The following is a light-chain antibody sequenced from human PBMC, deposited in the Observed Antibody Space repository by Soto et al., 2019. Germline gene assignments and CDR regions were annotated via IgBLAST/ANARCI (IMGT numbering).Light chain of an antibody. V-gene: IGKV1-5*01. J-gene: IGKJ1*01. CDR2: EAS. CDR1: QTISSF. CDR3: QQYNSYWT. Sequence: DIEMTQSPSTLSASVGCKITIACRGSQTISSFLAWYQHKVGEAPKLLIAEASSLESGVPSRFSGSGSGTEFTLTISRLQTDDFATYYCQQYNSYWTFGQGTKV.